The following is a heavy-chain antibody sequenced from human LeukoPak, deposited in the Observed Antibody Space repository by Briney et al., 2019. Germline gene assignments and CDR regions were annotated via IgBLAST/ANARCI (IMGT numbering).Heavy chain of an antibody. CDR3: ARRGAQQLAPDY. CDR1: GFTFSSYA. Sequence: GSLRLSCAASGFTFSSYAMSWVRQAPGRGLEWIGEINHSGSTNYNPSLKSRVTISIETSKNLFSLKLSSVTAADTAVYYCARRGAQQLAPDYWGQGMLVTVSS. CDR2: INHSGST. J-gene: IGHJ4*02. V-gene: IGHV4-34*08. D-gene: IGHD6-6*01.